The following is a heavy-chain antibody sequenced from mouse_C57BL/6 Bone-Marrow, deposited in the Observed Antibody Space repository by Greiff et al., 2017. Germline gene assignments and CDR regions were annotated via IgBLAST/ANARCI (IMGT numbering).Heavy chain of an antibody. D-gene: IGHD1-3*01. CDR2: IDPSDSYT. CDR1: GYTFTSYW. Sequence: VQLQQSGAELVRPGTSVKLSCKASGYTFTSYWMHWVKQRPGQGLEWIGVIDPSDSYTNYNQKFKGKATLTVATSSSTAYMQLSSLTSEDSAVYYCASDSGGYWGQGTTLTVSS. V-gene: IGHV1-59*01. J-gene: IGHJ2*01. CDR3: ASDSGGY.